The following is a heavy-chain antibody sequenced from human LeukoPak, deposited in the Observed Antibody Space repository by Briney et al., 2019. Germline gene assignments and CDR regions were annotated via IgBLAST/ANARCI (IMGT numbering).Heavy chain of an antibody. CDR1: GVTFSSYE. J-gene: IGHJ6*03. CDR2: ISSSGTTI. Sequence: GGSLRLSCAASGVTFSSYEMNWLRQAPGKGLEWVSYISSSGTTIYYADSVKGRFTISRDNAKNSLYLQMNSLRAEDTAVYYCARQVTIFGVLTMDVWGKGTTVTVSS. V-gene: IGHV3-48*03. CDR3: ARQVTIFGVLTMDV. D-gene: IGHD3-3*01.